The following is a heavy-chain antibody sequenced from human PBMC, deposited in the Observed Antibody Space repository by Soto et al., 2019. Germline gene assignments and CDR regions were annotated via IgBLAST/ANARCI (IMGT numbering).Heavy chain of an antibody. CDR1: GYTFSGYY. CDR2: ISAYNGNT. Sequence: GASVKVSCKASGYTFSGYYIHWVRQAPGQGLEWMGWISAYNGNTNYAQKLQGRVTMTTDTSTSTAYMELRSLRSDDTAVYYCARTEGFYDFWSGYLLSGMDVWGQGTTVTVSS. D-gene: IGHD3-3*01. CDR3: ARTEGFYDFWSGYLLSGMDV. J-gene: IGHJ6*02. V-gene: IGHV1-18*04.